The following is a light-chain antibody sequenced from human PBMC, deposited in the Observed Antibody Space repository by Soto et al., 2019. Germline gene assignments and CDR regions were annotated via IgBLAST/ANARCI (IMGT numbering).Light chain of an antibody. V-gene: IGKV3-11*01. CDR1: QSVRTY. Sequence: PGERATLSCRASQSVRTYLAWYQQRPGQAPRLLIYDASNRATGIPARFSGSGSGTDFTLTISSLGPEDFAVYYCQHRNSWPGTFGQGTNLEIK. CDR2: DAS. CDR3: QHRNSWPGT. J-gene: IGKJ2*02.